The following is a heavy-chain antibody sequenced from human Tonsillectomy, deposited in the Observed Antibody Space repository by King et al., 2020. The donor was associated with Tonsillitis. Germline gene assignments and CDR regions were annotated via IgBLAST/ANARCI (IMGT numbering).Heavy chain of an antibody. CDR1: GFTFSSYA. J-gene: IGHJ4*02. D-gene: IGHD2-2*01. Sequence: VQLVESGGGLVQPGGSLRLSCAASGFTFSSYAMTWVRQAPGKGLEWVSAISGSGGSTYYADSVKGRFTISRDNSKDTLYLQMNSLRVEDTAVYYCAKWRECSSNSCTRIEAAGYFDYWGQGTLVTVSS. V-gene: IGHV3-23*04. CDR2: ISGSGGST. CDR3: AKWRECSSNSCTRIEAAGYFDY.